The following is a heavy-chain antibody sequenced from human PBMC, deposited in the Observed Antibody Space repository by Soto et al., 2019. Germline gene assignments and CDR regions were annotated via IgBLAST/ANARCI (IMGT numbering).Heavy chain of an antibody. CDR2: VRYDGSNI. V-gene: IGHV3-33*01. CDR1: GFTFSGYG. D-gene: IGHD1-26*01. CDR3: ARDGVGATTYFGYFDY. J-gene: IGHJ4*02. Sequence: QVQLVESGGGVVQPGRSLRLCCGASGFTFSGYGMHWVRQAPGKGLDWVAVVRYDGSNIYYADSVKGRFTISRDNSKNTLYLQMNSLRAEDTAVYYCARDGVGATTYFGYFDYWGQGTLVTVSS.